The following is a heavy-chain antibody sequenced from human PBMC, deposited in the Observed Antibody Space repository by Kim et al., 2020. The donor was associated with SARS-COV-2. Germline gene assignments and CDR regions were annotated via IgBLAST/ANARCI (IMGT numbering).Heavy chain of an antibody. D-gene: IGHD3-10*01. CDR3: ARGRGTYFPHEYF. CDR1: GFVFNNFA. V-gene: IGHV3-23*01. J-gene: IGHJ1*01. Sequence: GGSLRLSCAASGFVFNNFAMNWVRQSPEKGLEWVAALSGSGGTTYYAESARGRFTISRDNSKNMVFLQLNNLRGDDSATYYCARGRGTYFPHEYF. CDR2: LSGSGGTT.